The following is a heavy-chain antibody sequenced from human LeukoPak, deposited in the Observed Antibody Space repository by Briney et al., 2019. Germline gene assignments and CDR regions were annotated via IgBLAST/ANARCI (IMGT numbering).Heavy chain of an antibody. D-gene: IGHD6-13*01. CDR2: IRSDGSVK. CDR1: GFTVSSNF. Sequence: PGGSLRLSCAASGFTVSSNFMAWVRQAPGKGLEWVSFIRSDGSVKYYADSVRGRFTISRDNSKNTLYLQMNSLRIEDTAVYYCAKDEAAAGVDFDYWGQGTLVTVYS. J-gene: IGHJ4*02. CDR3: AKDEAAAGVDFDY. V-gene: IGHV3-30*02.